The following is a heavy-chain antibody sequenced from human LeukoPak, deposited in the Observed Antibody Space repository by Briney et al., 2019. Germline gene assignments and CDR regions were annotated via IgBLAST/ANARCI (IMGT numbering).Heavy chain of an antibody. CDR3: ARGPRGTIFGVVTLYYFDY. CDR2: ISYDGSNK. J-gene: IGHJ4*02. Sequence: QPGWSLILSCAASGFTFSSYAMHWVRPAPGKGLEWVAVISYDGSNKYYADSVKGRFTISRDNSKNTLYLQMNSLRAEDTAVYHCARGPRGTIFGVVTLYYFDYWGQGTLVTVSS. V-gene: IGHV3-30*04. D-gene: IGHD3-3*01. CDR1: GFTFSSYA.